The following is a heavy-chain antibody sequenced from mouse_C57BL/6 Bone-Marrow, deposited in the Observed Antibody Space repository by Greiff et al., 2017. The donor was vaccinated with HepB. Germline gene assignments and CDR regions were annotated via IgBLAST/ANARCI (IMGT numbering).Heavy chain of an antibody. V-gene: IGHV10-1*01. CDR3: VRRGNDYDDYAMDY. CDR1: GFSFNTYA. J-gene: IGHJ4*01. Sequence: EVKVVESGGGLVQPKGSLKLSCAASGFSFNTYAMNWVRQAPGKGLEWVARIRSKSNNYATYYADSVKDRFTISRDDSESMLYLQMNNLKTEDTAMYYCVRRGNDYDDYAMDYWGQGTSVTVSS. CDR2: IRSKSNNYAT. D-gene: IGHD2-4*01.